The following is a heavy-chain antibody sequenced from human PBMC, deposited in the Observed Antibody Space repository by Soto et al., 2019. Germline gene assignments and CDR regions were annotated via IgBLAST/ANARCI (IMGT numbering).Heavy chain of an antibody. J-gene: IGHJ6*02. Sequence: SETLSLTCTVSGGSISSSSYYWGWIRQPPGKGLEWIGSIYYSGSTYYNPSLKSRVTISVDTSKNQFSLKLSSVTAADTAVYYCARQGFGDSSGKYYYYYYGMDVWGQGTTVTVSS. CDR2: IYYSGST. CDR3: ARQGFGDSSGKYYYYYYGMDV. D-gene: IGHD6-19*01. CDR1: GGSISSSSYY. V-gene: IGHV4-39*01.